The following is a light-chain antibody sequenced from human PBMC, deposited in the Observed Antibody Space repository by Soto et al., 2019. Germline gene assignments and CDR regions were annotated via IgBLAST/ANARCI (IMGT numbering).Light chain of an antibody. Sequence: DIQMTQSPSTLSASVGDGVTITCRASQSISSWLAWYQHKPGKAPKLLIYKASTLESGVPSRFSGSGSGTEFTLTISSLQPDDFATYYCQQYNSYSRTFGQGTKVEIK. CDR3: QQYNSYSRT. CDR1: QSISSW. CDR2: KAS. J-gene: IGKJ1*01. V-gene: IGKV1-5*03.